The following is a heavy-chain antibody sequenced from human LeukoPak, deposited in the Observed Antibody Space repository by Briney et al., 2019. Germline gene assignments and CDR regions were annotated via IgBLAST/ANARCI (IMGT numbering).Heavy chain of an antibody. V-gene: IGHV1-18*01. CDR1: GYTFTSYG. CDR3: ARAPEGDDSSGYYRGVIWFDP. J-gene: IGHJ5*02. Sequence: ASVKVSCKASGYTFTSYGISWVRQAPGQGLEWMGWISAYNGNTNYAQKLQGRVTMTTDTSTSTAYMELRSLRSDDTAVYYCARAPEGDDSSGYYRGVIWFDPWGQGTLVTVSS. D-gene: IGHD3-22*01. CDR2: ISAYNGNT.